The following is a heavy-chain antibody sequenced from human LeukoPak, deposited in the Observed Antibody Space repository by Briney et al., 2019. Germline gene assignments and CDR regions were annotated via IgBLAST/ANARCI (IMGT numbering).Heavy chain of an antibody. D-gene: IGHD3-16*02. J-gene: IGHJ3*02. CDR3: AKALYYDYVWGSYRYTGGLDI. Sequence: PGGSLRLSCAASGLILSNYGIHWVRQGPGKGLEWVAFILFDGSNTKYAASVKGRFTISRDNSENTVYLQMNSLRAEDTAVYYCAKALYYDYVWGSYRYTGGLDIWGQGTMVTVSS. CDR1: GLILSNYG. CDR2: ILFDGSNT. V-gene: IGHV3-30*02.